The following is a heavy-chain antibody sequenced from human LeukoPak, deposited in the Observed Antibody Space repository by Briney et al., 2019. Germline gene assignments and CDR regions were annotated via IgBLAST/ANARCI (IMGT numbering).Heavy chain of an antibody. CDR3: ARGGYYYDSSGYNGYYFDY. J-gene: IGHJ4*02. Sequence: GGSLRLSCAASGFTFSSYDMHWVRQATGKGLEWVSAIGTAGDTYYPGSVKGRFTISRENAKNSLYLQMNSLRAGDTAVYYCARGGYYYDSSGYNGYYFDYWGQGTLVTVSS. D-gene: IGHD3-22*01. CDR2: IGTAGDT. CDR1: GFTFSSYD. V-gene: IGHV3-13*01.